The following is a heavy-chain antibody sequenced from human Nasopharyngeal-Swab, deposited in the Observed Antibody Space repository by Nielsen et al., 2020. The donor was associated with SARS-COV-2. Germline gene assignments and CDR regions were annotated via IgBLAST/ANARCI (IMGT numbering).Heavy chain of an antibody. J-gene: IGHJ4*02. CDR3: ARSISTDGNFDF. D-gene: IGHD2-21*01. CDR2: IWYDGKNQ. CDR1: GLTSRPYG. Sequence: GESLKISCEASGLTSRPYGIHSVRQAPGKGLSWVAVIWYDGKNQNYADSVKGRFTVSRDSAKSTVYLQMNSLRGEDTAVYYCARSISTDGNFDFWGQGTLVTVSS. V-gene: IGHV3-33*01.